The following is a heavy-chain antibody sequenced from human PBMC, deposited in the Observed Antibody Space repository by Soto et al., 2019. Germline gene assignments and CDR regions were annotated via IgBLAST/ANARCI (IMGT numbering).Heavy chain of an antibody. D-gene: IGHD2-21*02. CDR3: ARHLFPGGDPSPHGMDV. J-gene: IGHJ6*02. CDR2: IYPGDSDT. CDR1: GDSFTSDW. V-gene: IGHV5-51*01. Sequence: VAALKISCKGYGDSFTSDWSGSVRQMTGKGLEWMGIIYPGDSDTRYSPSFQGQVTISADKSISTAYLQWSSLKASDTAMYYCARHLFPGGDPSPHGMDVWGQGTTVTVSS.